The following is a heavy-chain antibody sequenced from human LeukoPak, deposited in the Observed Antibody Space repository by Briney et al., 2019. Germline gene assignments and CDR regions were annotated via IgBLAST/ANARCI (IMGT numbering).Heavy chain of an antibody. J-gene: IGHJ6*03. CDR2: FDPEVGET. D-gene: IGHD3-16*01. CDR3: ARERYYDYVWGSYYYYYMDV. V-gene: IGHV1-24*01. CDR1: GFTLTDLS. Sequence: ASVKVSCKVSGFTLTDLSMHWVRQAPGKGLEWMGGFDPEVGETVYAQKFQGRVTLTEDTSTDTAYMELSSLRSDDTAVYYCARERYYDYVWGSYYYYYMDVWGKGTTVTVSS.